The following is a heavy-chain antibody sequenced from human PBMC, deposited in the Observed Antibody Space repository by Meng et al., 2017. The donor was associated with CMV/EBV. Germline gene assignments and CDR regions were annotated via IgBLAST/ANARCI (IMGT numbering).Heavy chain of an antibody. J-gene: IGHJ4*02. CDR2: IQVIGHT. Sequence: QVQVQESGPGLVKPPEPLASTVIASGASFKNYNWNWVRQPAGQGLEWIGLIQVIGHTVYNPSLKSRVTVSLDASKSQFSLTLNSVTAADTATYYCAGSRPGGGACDYWGQGILVTVSS. CDR3: AGSRPGGGACDY. CDR1: GASFKNYN. D-gene: IGHD3-16*01. V-gene: IGHV4-4*07.